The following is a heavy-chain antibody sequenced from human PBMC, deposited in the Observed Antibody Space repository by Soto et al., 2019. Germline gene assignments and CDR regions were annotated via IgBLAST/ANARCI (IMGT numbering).Heavy chain of an antibody. CDR3: ARDLDIRITIFGVVHSYYYYGMDA. Sequence: GASVKVSCKAIGYSFTSHYMHWVRQAPGQGLEWMGIINPSGGSTSYAQKFQGRVTMTRDTSTSTVYMELSSLRSEDTAVYYCARDLDIRITIFGVVHSYYYYGMDAWGQGTTVTVSS. V-gene: IGHV1-46*01. CDR2: INPSGGST. CDR1: GYSFTSHY. D-gene: IGHD3-3*01. J-gene: IGHJ6*02.